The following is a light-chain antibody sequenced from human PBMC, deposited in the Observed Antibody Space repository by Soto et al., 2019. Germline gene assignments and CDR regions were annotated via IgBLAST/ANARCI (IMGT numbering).Light chain of an antibody. V-gene: IGLV1-44*01. Sequence: QSVLTQPPSASGTPGQRVTISCSGSSSNIGSNTVNLYQQLPGTAPKLLIYSNNQRPSGVPDRFSGSKSGTSASLAISGLQSEDEADYYCAAWDDSLNGQVFGTGTKVTVX. CDR1: SSNIGSNT. CDR3: AAWDDSLNGQV. J-gene: IGLJ1*01. CDR2: SNN.